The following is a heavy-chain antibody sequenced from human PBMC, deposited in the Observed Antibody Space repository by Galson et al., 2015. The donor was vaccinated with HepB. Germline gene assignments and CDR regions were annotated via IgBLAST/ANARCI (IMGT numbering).Heavy chain of an antibody. CDR1: GYSFTSYW. D-gene: IGHD3-3*01. Sequence: QSGAEVKKPGESLRISCKGSGYSFTSYWISWVRQMPGKGLEWMGRIDPSDSYTNYSPSFQGHVTISADKPISTAYLQWSSLKASDTAMYYCARLPYDFWSPKRVSDAFDIWGQGTMVTVSS. V-gene: IGHV5-10-1*01. CDR3: ARLPYDFWSPKRVSDAFDI. CDR2: IDPSDSYT. J-gene: IGHJ3*02.